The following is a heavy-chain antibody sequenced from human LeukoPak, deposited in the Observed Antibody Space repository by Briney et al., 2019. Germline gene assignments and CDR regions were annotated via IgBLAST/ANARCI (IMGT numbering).Heavy chain of an antibody. CDR3: ARARGEVAARPKSYYYYYYGMDV. Sequence: SETLSLTCTGSGGSSSSYYWSWIRQPPGKGLEWMGYIYCSGSTNYNPSLKSRVPISVDTSKHPFSLQLSSVTAAATAVYYCARARGEVAARPKSYYYYYYGMDVWGQGTTVTVSS. CDR2: IYCSGST. CDR1: GGSSSSYY. J-gene: IGHJ6*02. V-gene: IGHV4-59*01. D-gene: IGHD2-15*01.